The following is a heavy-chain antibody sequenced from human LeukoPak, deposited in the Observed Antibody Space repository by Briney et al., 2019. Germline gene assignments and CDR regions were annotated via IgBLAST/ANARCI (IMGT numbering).Heavy chain of an antibody. J-gene: IGHJ5*02. CDR1: GGSISSYY. CDR3: AREQYGSVVNWFDP. Sequence: KPSETLSLTCTVSGGSISSYYWSWIRQPPGKGLEWIGYIYYSGSTNYNPSLKSRVTISVDTSKNQFSLKPSSVTAADTAVYYCAREQYGSVVNWFDPWGQGTLVTVSS. D-gene: IGHD3-10*01. CDR2: IYYSGST. V-gene: IGHV4-59*01.